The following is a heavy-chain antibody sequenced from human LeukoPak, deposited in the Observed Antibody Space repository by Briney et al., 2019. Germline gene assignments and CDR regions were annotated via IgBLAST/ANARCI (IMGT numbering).Heavy chain of an antibody. D-gene: IGHD3-3*01. Sequence: PSETLSLTCTVSGGSISSYHWSWIRQPPGEGLEWIGYIYTSGSTNYNPSLKSRVTISVDTSKNQFSLKLSSVTAADTAVYYCARTYYDFWSGYGNYYYYYMDVWGKGTTVTVSS. CDR3: ARTYYDFWSGYGNYYYYYMDV. CDR2: IYTSGST. V-gene: IGHV4-4*09. CDR1: GGSISSYH. J-gene: IGHJ6*03.